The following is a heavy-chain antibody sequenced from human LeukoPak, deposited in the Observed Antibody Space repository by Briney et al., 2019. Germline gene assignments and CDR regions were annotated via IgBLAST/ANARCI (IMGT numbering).Heavy chain of an antibody. CDR2: IYTSGST. D-gene: IGHD3-3*01. Sequence: SETLSLTXTVSGGSIRSYYWSWIRQPAGKGLEWIGRIYTSGSTNYNPSLKSRVTMSVDTSKNQFSLKLSSVTAADTAVYYSARDAESGPHLGYFQHWGQGTLVTVSS. J-gene: IGHJ1*01. V-gene: IGHV4-4*07. CDR3: ARDAESGPHLGYFQH. CDR1: GGSIRSYY.